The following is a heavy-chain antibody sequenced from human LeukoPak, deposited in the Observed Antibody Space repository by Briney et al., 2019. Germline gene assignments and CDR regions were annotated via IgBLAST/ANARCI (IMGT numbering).Heavy chain of an antibody. D-gene: IGHD6-6*01. CDR1: GGSIRSGSYY. Sequence: SETLSLTCTVSGGSIRSGSYYWSWIRQPAGKGLEWIGHIYTSGSTDYNPSLKSRVTISVDTSKNQFSLRLSSVTAADTAVYYCATYSSSFGFDYWGQGTLVTVSS. CDR3: ATYSSSFGFDY. CDR2: IYTSGST. J-gene: IGHJ4*02. V-gene: IGHV4-61*09.